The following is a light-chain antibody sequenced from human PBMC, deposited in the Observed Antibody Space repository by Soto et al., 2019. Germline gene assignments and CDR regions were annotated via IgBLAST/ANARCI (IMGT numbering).Light chain of an antibody. CDR1: SSDIGVFNY. CDR3: SSFTSSPTYV. Sequence: QAVVTQPASVSGSPGQSITISCTGTSSDIGVFNYVSWYQQHPGKAPKLMIYEVTNRPSGVSNRFSGSKSGNTASLTISGLQAEDEADYYCSSFTSSPTYVFGTGTKVTVL. CDR2: EVT. V-gene: IGLV2-14*01. J-gene: IGLJ1*01.